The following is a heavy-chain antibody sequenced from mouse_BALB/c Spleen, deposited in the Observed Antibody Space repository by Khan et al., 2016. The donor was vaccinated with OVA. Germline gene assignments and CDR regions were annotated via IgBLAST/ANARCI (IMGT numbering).Heavy chain of an antibody. Sequence: QIRLQQSGAELVKPGASVRLSCKASGYTFTSYYLYWVKQRPGQGFEWIGDINPSCGGTNFNEKFKSKATLTVDKSSSTAYIQLNSLTSEDSAVYYCTRSGYGSFDYWGQGTLVTVSA. V-gene: IGHV1S81*02. CDR1: GYTFTSYY. CDR3: TRSGYGSFDY. CDR2: INPSCGGT. J-gene: IGHJ3*01. D-gene: IGHD2-2*01.